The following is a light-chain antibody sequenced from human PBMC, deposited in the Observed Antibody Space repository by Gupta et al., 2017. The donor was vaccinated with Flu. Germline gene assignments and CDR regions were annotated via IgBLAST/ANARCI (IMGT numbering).Light chain of an antibody. J-gene: IGKJ2*02. V-gene: IGKV2-30*01. CDR2: EVS. CDR1: QSLVYKNGITY. CDR3: MRGTYPWT. Sequence: SVTLGQAASISCRSSQSLVYKNGITYLTWFQQRPGQSPRRLIYEVSNRDSGVADRFSGSGAVTDFTLKISRVEAEDVGVYYCMRGTYPWTFGQGTRLEI.